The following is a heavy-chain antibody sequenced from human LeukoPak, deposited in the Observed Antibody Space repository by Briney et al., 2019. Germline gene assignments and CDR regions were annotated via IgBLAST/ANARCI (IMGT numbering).Heavy chain of an antibody. CDR2: INHSGST. V-gene: IGHV4-34*01. CDR3: ARTTYYDILTGEGYFQH. Sequence: SETLSVTCAVYSGSFSGYYWTWIRQRPGKGLEWIGDINHSGSTNYNPSLKSRVTISVDTSNNQFSLKLSSVTAADTAVYYCARTTYYDILTGEGYFQHWGQGTLVTVSS. D-gene: IGHD3-9*01. J-gene: IGHJ1*01. CDR1: SGSFSGYY.